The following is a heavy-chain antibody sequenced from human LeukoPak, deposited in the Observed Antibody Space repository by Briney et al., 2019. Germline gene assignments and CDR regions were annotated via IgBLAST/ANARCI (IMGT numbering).Heavy chain of an antibody. D-gene: IGHD3-22*01. CDR1: GGSISSGDYY. V-gene: IGHV4-30-4*01. CDR3: ASYDSSGYPPTD. CDR2: IYYSGST. Sequence: SQTLSLTCTVSGGSISSGDYYWSWIRQPPGKGLEWIGYIYYSGSTYYNPSLKSRVTISVDTSKNQFSLKLSSVTAADTAVYYCASYDSSGYPPTDWGQGTLVTVSS. J-gene: IGHJ4*02.